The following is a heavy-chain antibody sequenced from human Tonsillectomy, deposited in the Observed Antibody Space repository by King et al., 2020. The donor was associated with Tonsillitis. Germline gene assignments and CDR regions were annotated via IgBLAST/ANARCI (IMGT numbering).Heavy chain of an antibody. Sequence: VQLVESGGGLVQPGGSLRLSCAASGFTFSIYWMSWVRQAPGKGLEWVANIKQDGSEKYYVDSVKGRFTFSRDNAKNSLYLQMNSLRAEDTAVYYCARGDYYDSSGYFDYWGQGTLVTVSS. CDR1: GFTFSIYW. V-gene: IGHV3-7*03. CDR2: IKQDGSEK. D-gene: IGHD3-22*01. CDR3: ARGDYYDSSGYFDY. J-gene: IGHJ4*02.